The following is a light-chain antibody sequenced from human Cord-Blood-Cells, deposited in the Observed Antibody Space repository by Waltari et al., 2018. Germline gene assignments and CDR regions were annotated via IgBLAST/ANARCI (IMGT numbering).Light chain of an antibody. CDR3: CSYAGSYTWV. V-gene: IGLV2-11*01. J-gene: IGLJ3*02. CDR2: AVS. CDR1: SSDFGGYNY. Sequence: QSALTQPRSVSGSPGQSVTISCTGTSSDFGGYNYVSWYQQHPGKAPKLMIYAVSKGPSGVPDRFSGSQSGKPASLTISGLQAEYEADYYCCSYAGSYTWVFGGGTKLTVL.